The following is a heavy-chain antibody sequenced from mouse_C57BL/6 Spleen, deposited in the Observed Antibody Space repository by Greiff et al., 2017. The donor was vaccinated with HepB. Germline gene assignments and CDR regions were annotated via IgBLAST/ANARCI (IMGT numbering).Heavy chain of an antibody. J-gene: IGHJ2*01. CDR3: ARSDYVGRSS. CDR2: IDPSDSYT. CDR1: GYTFTSYW. Sequence: QVQLQQPGAELVKPGASVKLSCKASGYTFTSYWMQWVKQRPGQGLEWIGEIDPSDSYTNYNQKFKGKATLTVDTSSSTAYMQLSSLTSEDSAVYYCARSDYVGRSSWGQGTTLTVSS. V-gene: IGHV1-50*01. D-gene: IGHD2-4*01.